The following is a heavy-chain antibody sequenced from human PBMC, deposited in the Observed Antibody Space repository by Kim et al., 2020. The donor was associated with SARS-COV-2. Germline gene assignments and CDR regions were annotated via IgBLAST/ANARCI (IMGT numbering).Heavy chain of an antibody. CDR1: GFTFSSYG. CDR2: ISYDGSNK. D-gene: IGHD2-2*01. J-gene: IGHJ6*02. V-gene: IGHV3-30*18. CDR3: AKELRLGYCSSTSCYYGMDV. Sequence: GGSLRLSCAASGFTFSSYGMHWVRQAPGKGLEWVAVISYDGSNKYYADSVKGRFTISRDNSKNTLYLQMNSLRAEDTAVYYCAKELRLGYCSSTSCYYGMDVWGQGTTVTVSS.